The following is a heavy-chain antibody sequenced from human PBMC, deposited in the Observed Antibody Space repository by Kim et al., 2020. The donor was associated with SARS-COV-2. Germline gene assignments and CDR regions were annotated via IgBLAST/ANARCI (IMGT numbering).Heavy chain of an antibody. CDR1: GFSFSDYY. J-gene: IGHJ4*02. CDR2: INQSGGNI. Sequence: GGSLRLSCAASGFSFSDYYMSWIRQAPGKGLEWLSYINQSGGNIYYADSVKGRFTMSRDNSKKSVYLQMNSLRAEDTAVYYCAREEGPYDYWGQGTLVTVSS. CDR3: AREEGPYDY. V-gene: IGHV3-11*04.